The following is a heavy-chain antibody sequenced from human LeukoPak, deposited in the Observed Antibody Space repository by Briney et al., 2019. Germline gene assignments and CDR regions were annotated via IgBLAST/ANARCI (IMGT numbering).Heavy chain of an antibody. J-gene: IGHJ2*01. V-gene: IGHV3-23*01. D-gene: IGHD5-18*01. CDR1: GFTFSSYA. CDR2: ISGSGGST. Sequence: GGSLRLSCAASGFTFSSYAMSWVRQAPGKGLEWVSAISGSGGSTYYADSVKGRFTISRDNSKNTLYLQMNSLRAEDTAVYHCARDPRGYSYGYWYFDLWGRGTLVTVSS. CDR3: ARDPRGYSYGYWYFDL.